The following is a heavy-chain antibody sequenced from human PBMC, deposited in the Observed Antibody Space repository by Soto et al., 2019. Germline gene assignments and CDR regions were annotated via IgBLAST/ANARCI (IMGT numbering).Heavy chain of an antibody. CDR2: ISSGSTTI. J-gene: IGHJ6*02. CDR1: GFSFSSST. CDR3: ARVRRNDASDYYGMDV. Sequence: EVQLVESGGGSAQPGGSLRLSCAASGFSFSSSTMNWVRQAPGKGLEWVSYISSGSTTIYYADSVKGRFTISRDNGKNSLYLRMNSLRDEDTAVYYCARVRRNDASDYYGMDVWGQGTTVTVSS. V-gene: IGHV3-48*02. D-gene: IGHD1-1*01.